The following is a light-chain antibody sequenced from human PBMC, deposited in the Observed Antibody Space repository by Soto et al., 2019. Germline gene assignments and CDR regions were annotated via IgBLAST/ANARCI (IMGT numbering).Light chain of an antibody. CDR3: SSWAASTTKI. Sequence: QSALTQPASVSGSPGQSITISCTGTSSDVGAYNFVSWYQQHPGKAPKLMLYDVIIRPSGVSNRFSGSKSGNTASLTISGLQAEDEADYYCSSWAASTTKIFGGGTKVTVL. V-gene: IGLV2-14*03. CDR1: SSDVGAYNF. J-gene: IGLJ1*01. CDR2: DVI.